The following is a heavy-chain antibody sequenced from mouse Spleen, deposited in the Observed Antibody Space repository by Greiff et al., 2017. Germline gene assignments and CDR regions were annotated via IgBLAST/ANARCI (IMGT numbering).Heavy chain of an antibody. CDR3: ARGTWFAY. Sequence: QVHVKQSGAELVKPGASVKLSCKASGYTFTSYWMQWVKQRPGQGLEWIGEIDPSDSYTNYNQKFKGKATLTVDTSSSTAYMQLSSLTSEDSAVYYCARGTWFAYWGQGTLVTVSA. V-gene: IGHV1-50*01. CDR2: IDPSDSYT. D-gene: IGHD3-3*01. J-gene: IGHJ3*01. CDR1: GYTFTSYW.